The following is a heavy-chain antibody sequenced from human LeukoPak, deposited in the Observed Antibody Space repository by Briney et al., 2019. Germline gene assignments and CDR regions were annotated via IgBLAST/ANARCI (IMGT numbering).Heavy chain of an antibody. D-gene: IGHD5-24*01. CDR3: ARETRDGYKFYFDY. CDR1: GGSISSYY. CDR2: IYYSGST. J-gene: IGHJ4*02. V-gene: IGHV4-59*01. Sequence: SETLSLTCTVSGGSISSYYWSWIRQPPGKGLEWLGYIYYSGSTNYNPSLKSRVTISVDTSKNQFSLKLSSVTAADTAVYYCARETRDGYKFYFDYWGQGTLVTVSS.